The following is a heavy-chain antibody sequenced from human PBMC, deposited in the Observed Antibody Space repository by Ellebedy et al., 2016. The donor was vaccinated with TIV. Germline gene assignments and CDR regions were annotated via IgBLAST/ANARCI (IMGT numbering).Heavy chain of an antibody. Sequence: GESLKISCVASGFTFSTHGMHWVRQAPGKGLEWAATIRYAGSKKWYADSVKGRFTISRDNSKNTLFLQMNSLRAEDTAVYYCAKAFASSYCGGDSYSRIDYWGQGPPVTVSS. CDR2: IRYAGSKK. J-gene: IGHJ4*02. V-gene: IGHV3-30*02. D-gene: IGHD2-21*02. CDR3: AKAFASSYCGGDSYSRIDY. CDR1: GFTFSTHG.